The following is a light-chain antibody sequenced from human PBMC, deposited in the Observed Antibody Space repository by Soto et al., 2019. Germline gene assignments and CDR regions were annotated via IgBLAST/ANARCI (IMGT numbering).Light chain of an antibody. CDR1: SSDVGAYNY. Sequence: QSVLTQPASVSGSPGQSITISCTGTSSDVGAYNYVSWYQQHPGKAPKLIIYDVSNRPSGVSDRFSGSKSGNTASLTISGLQAEDEADYYCNSYTISSTYVFGTGTKLPS. CDR2: DVS. CDR3: NSYTISSTYV. V-gene: IGLV2-14*01. J-gene: IGLJ1*01.